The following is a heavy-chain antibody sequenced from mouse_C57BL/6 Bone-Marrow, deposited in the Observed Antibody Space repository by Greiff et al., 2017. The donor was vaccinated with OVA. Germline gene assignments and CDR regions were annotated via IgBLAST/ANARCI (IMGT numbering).Heavy chain of an antibody. CDR3: VRSHYYGSSYDYYAMDY. J-gene: IGHJ4*01. V-gene: IGHV10-1*01. CDR2: IRSKSNNYAT. CDR1: GFSFNTYA. D-gene: IGHD1-1*01. Sequence: EVHLVESGGGLVQPKGSLKLSCAASGFSFNTYAMNWVRQAPGKGLEWVARIRSKSNNYATYYADSVKDRFTISRDDSESMLYLQMNNLKTEDTAMYYCVRSHYYGSSYDYYAMDYWGQGTSVTVSS.